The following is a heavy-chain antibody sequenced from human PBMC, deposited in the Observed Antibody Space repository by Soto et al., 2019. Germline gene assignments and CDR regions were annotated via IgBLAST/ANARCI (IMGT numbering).Heavy chain of an antibody. CDR1: GFTFTSSA. V-gene: IGHV1-58*01. CDR2: IVVGSGNT. J-gene: IGHJ4*02. D-gene: IGHD3-22*01. CDR3: AAVWGGYYYDSSGSPSGDY. Sequence: SVKVSCKASGFTFTSSAVQWVPQARGQRLEWIGWIVVGSGNTNYAQKFQERVTITRDMSTSTAYMELSSLRSEDTAVYYCAAVWGGYYYDSSGSPSGDYWGQGTLVTVSS.